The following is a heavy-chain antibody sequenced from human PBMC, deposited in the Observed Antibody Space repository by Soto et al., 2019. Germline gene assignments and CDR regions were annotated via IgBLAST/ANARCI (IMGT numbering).Heavy chain of an antibody. CDR1: GGSMNPCF. V-gene: IGHV4-59*01. J-gene: IGHJ4*02. CDR2: IYYSGST. Sequence: PSETLSLTCTVSGGSMNPCFWSWLRQPPEKGLEWIGYIYYSGSTKCNTSLKSRVTISLDTSKNQFSLNLRSVTAADTAIYYCARVIGGWYEHDYWGQGTLVTVSS. D-gene: IGHD6-19*01. CDR3: ARVIGGWYEHDY.